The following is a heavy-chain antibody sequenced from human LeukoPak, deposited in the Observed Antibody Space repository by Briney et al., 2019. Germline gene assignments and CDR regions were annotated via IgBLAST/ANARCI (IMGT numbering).Heavy chain of an antibody. J-gene: IGHJ4*02. CDR3: ASSGRYCSSTSCYSSWLDY. CDR1: GYTFTSYD. V-gene: IGHV1-8*01. Sequence: EASVKVSCKASGYTFTSYDINWVRQATGQGLEWMGWMNPNSGNTGYAQKFQGRVTMTRNTSISTAYMELRSLRSDDTAVYYCASSGRYCSSTSCYSSWLDYWGQGTLVTVSS. CDR2: MNPNSGNT. D-gene: IGHD2-2*01.